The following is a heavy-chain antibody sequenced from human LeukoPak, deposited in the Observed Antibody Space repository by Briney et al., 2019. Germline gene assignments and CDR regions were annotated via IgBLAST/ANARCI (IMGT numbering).Heavy chain of an antibody. D-gene: IGHD6-6*01. J-gene: IGHJ4*02. V-gene: IGHV4-59*01. CDR2: IYYSGST. Sequence: PSETLSPTCTVSGGSISSYYWSWIRQPPGKGLEWIGYIYYSGSTNYNPSLKSRVTIPVDTSKNQFSLKLSSVTAADTAVYYCARVDPDSSSTLEVFDYWGQGTLVTVSS. CDR3: ARVDPDSSSTLEVFDY. CDR1: GGSISSYY.